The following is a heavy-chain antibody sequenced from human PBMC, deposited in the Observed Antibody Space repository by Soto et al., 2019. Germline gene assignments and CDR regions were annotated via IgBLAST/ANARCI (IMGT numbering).Heavy chain of an antibody. Sequence: GGSLRLSCAASGFTFSSYAMSWVRQAPGKGLEWVSAISGSGGSAYYADSVKGRFTISRDNSKNTLYLQMNSLRAEDTAVYYCASAAREYYYYGMDVWGQGTTVTVSS. CDR2: ISGSGGSA. CDR3: ASAAREYYYYGMDV. CDR1: GFTFSSYA. J-gene: IGHJ6*02. V-gene: IGHV3-23*01.